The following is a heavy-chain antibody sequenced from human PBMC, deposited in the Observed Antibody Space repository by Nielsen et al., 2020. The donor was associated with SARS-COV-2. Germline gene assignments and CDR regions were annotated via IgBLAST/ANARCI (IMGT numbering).Heavy chain of an antibody. Sequence: SETLSLTCTVSGGSISSSSYYWGWIRQPPGKGLEWIGSIYYSGSTYYNPSLKSRVTISVDTSKNQSSLKLSSVTAAGTAVYYCARQVVVIASPIDYWGQGTLVTVSS. CDR2: IYYSGST. J-gene: IGHJ4*02. CDR3: ARQVVVIASPIDY. D-gene: IGHD2-21*01. CDR1: GGSISSSSYY. V-gene: IGHV4-39*01.